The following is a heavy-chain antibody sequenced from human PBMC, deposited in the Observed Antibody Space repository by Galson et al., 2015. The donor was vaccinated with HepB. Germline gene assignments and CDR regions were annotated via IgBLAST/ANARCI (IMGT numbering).Heavy chain of an antibody. CDR1: GYTFTSYD. J-gene: IGHJ6*02. V-gene: IGHV1-18*04. CDR3: ARGGGSSARGMDV. Sequence: QSGAEVKEPGASVKVSCKASGYTFTSYDVSWVRQAPGQGLEWMGWISGNNGDTNYAQKLRGRVTVTTDTSTSTAYVELRSLRSDDTAVYYCARGGGSSARGMDVWGQGTTVTVSS. CDR2: ISGNNGDT. D-gene: IGHD1-26*01.